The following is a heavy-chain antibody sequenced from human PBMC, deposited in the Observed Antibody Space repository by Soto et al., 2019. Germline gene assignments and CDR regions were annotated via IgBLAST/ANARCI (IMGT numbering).Heavy chain of an antibody. D-gene: IGHD4-17*01. CDR1: GFTVSSNY. CDR3: ARDSEDLTTVTTFHDY. Sequence: EVQLVESGGGLVQPGGSLRLSCAASGFTVSSNYMSWVRQAPGKGLEWVSVIYSGGSTYYADSVKGRFTISRDNSKNTLYLQMNSLRAEDTAVYYCARDSEDLTTVTTFHDYWGQGTLVTVSS. CDR2: IYSGGST. V-gene: IGHV3-66*01. J-gene: IGHJ4*02.